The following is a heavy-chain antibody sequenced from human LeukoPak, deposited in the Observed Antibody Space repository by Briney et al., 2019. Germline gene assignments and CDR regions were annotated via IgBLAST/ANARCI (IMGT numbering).Heavy chain of an antibody. CDR3: ARILSSSWYEYFHH. D-gene: IGHD6-19*01. V-gene: IGHV1-69*01. Sequence: SVKVSCKASGGXFSNYAMSWVRQAPGQGLERMGAIIPIFGTANYAQKFQGRVTITADESTSTAYMELSSLRSEDTAVYYCARILSSSWYEYFHHWGQGTLVTVSS. J-gene: IGHJ1*01. CDR2: IIPIFGTA. CDR1: GGXFSNYA.